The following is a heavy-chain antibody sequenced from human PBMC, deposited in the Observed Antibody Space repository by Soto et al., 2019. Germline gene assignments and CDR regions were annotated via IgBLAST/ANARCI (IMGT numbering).Heavy chain of an antibody. CDR2: ISAYNGNT. Sequence: GASVKVSCKASGYTFTSNGSRWVRQAPGQGLEWMGWISAYNGNTNYAQKLQGRVTMTTDTSTSTAYMELRSLRSDDTAVYYCAREDHIAAAGTGDYWGQGTLVTVSS. J-gene: IGHJ4*02. CDR3: AREDHIAAAGTGDY. CDR1: GYTFTSNG. V-gene: IGHV1-18*01. D-gene: IGHD6-13*01.